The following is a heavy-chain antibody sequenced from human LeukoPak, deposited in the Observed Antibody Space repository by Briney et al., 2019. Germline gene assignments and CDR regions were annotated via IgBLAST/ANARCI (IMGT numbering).Heavy chain of an antibody. V-gene: IGHV3-30-3*01. CDR2: ISYDGSNK. Sequence: PGGSLRLSCAASGFTCSSYAMHWVRQAPGKGLEWVAVISYDGSNKYYADSVKGRFTISRDNSKNTLYLQMNSLRAEDTAVYYCARGSNYYGDYWGQGTLVTVSS. D-gene: IGHD3-10*01. J-gene: IGHJ4*02. CDR1: GFTCSSYA. CDR3: ARGSNYYGDY.